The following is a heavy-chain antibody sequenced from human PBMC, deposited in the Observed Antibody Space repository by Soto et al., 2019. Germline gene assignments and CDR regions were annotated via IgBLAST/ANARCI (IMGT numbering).Heavy chain of an antibody. CDR3: ARGRVRSSDWFEP. J-gene: IGHJ5*02. Sequence: SETLSLTCAVYGGSFSGYYWIWIRQPPGKGLEWIGEINHSGSTNYNPSLKSRVTISVDTSKNQFSLKLSSVTAADTAVYYCARGRVRSSDWFEPWGQGTLVTVSS. CDR2: INHSGST. D-gene: IGHD6-6*01. V-gene: IGHV4-34*01. CDR1: GGSFSGYY.